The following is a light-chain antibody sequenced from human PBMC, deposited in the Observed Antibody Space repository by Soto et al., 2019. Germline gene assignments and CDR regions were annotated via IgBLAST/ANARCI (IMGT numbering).Light chain of an antibody. CDR2: DVS. Sequence: QSVLTQPRSVSGSPGQSVTISCTGTSSDVGGYNYVSWYQQHPGKAPKLMISDVSKRPSGVPDRFSGSKSGNTASLTISGLQAEDEDDYYCCSYAGSYTWVFGGGTKLTVL. J-gene: IGLJ2*01. V-gene: IGLV2-11*01. CDR3: CSYAGSYTWV. CDR1: SSDVGGYNY.